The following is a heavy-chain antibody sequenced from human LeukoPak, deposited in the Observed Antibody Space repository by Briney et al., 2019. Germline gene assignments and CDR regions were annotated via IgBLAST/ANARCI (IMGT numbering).Heavy chain of an antibody. V-gene: IGHV3-74*01. D-gene: IGHD3-10*01. CDR2: INPDGSTT. Sequence: GGSLRLSCAASGFTFSNYWMHWVRQDPGKGLVWVSFINPDGSTTNYADSVKGRFTISRDKAKNALYLQMNSLRAEDTAVYYCAKDLHYGSADYWGQGTLVTVSS. J-gene: IGHJ4*02. CDR3: AKDLHYGSADY. CDR1: GFTFSNYW.